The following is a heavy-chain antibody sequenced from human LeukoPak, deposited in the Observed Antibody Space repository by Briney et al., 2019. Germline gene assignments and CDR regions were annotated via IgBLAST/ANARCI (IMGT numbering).Heavy chain of an antibody. V-gene: IGHV1-8*01. CDR1: GYTFTSYD. D-gene: IGHD5-12*01. J-gene: IGHJ4*02. Sequence: ASVKVSCKASGYTFTSYDINWVRQATGQGLEWMGWMNPNSGNTGYAQRFQGRVTMTRNTSISTAYMELSSVRSEDTAVYYCARLVSDSGYDYGDYWGQGTLVIVSS. CDR2: MNPNSGNT. CDR3: ARLVSDSGYDYGDY.